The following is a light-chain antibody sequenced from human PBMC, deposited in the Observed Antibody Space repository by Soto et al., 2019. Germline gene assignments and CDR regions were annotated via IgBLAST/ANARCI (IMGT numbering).Light chain of an antibody. Sequence: DVQMTQSPSSLSASVGDRVTITCRASQGISNYLAWYQQKPGKVPKLLIFAASSLESGVPPRFSGSGAGTEFTLTISSLQPEDVATYYCQKYDSTPWTFGQGTKVEIK. CDR1: QGISNY. J-gene: IGKJ1*01. V-gene: IGKV1-27*01. CDR2: AAS. CDR3: QKYDSTPWT.